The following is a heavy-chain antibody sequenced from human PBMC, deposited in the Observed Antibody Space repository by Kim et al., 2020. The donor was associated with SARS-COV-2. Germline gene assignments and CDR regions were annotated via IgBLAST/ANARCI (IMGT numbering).Heavy chain of an antibody. Sequence: GGSLRLSCAASGFTFDDYCMSWVRQAPGKGLEWVSGISSTGGSTGYADSVKGRFTISRDNAKNSLYLQMNRMRAEDTALYHCARAVTYSGSYPFDYWGQGTLVTVSS. CDR1: GFTFDDYC. D-gene: IGHD1-26*01. J-gene: IGHJ4*02. V-gene: IGHV3-20*01. CDR2: ISSTGGST. CDR3: ARAVTYSGSYPFDY.